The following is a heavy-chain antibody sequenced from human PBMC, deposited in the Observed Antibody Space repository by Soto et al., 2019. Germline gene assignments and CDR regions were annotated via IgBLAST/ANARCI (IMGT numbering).Heavy chain of an antibody. J-gene: IGHJ4*02. CDR1: GASFSGFY. CDR3: ARGVSVTLAVQGGAPDKTYFDS. V-gene: IGHV4-34*04. CDR2: IDHSGIT. Sequence: SETLSLTCAVSGASFSGFYWSWIRQSPGKGLEWIGEIDHSGITNHNTALKSRATMSVDTSKNQFSLKLRSVTAADTAVYYCARGVSVTLAVQGGAPDKTYFDSWSQGTLVTSPQ. D-gene: IGHD1-26*01.